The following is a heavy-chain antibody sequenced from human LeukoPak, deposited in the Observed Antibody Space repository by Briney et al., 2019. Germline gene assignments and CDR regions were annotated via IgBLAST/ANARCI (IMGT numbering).Heavy chain of an antibody. Sequence: SQTLSLTCTVSGGSISSGDYYWSWIRQPPGKGLEWIGYIYYSGSTYYNPSLKSRVIMSVDTSKNQFSLKLSSVTAADTAVYYCARESSYRDGYHWNWFDPWGQGTLVTVSS. CDR3: ARESSYRDGYHWNWFDP. CDR2: IYYSGST. J-gene: IGHJ5*02. D-gene: IGHD5-24*01. CDR1: GGSISSGDYY. V-gene: IGHV4-30-4*08.